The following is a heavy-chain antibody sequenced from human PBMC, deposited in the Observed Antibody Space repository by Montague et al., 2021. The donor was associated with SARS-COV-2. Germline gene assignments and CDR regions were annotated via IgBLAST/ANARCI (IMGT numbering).Heavy chain of an antibody. CDR1: GVSITSYY. V-gene: IGHV4-4*07. D-gene: IGHD3-16*01. J-gene: IGHJ4*02. Sequence: SETLSLTCSISGVSITSYYWSWVRQPAGKGLEWIGHIYASGSTNYSPSPKSRVRLSIDNPKNQFSLKLESLTAADTAVYYCVSDGGNWYYFDYWGQGALVTVSS. CDR2: IYASGST. CDR3: VSDGGNWYYFDY.